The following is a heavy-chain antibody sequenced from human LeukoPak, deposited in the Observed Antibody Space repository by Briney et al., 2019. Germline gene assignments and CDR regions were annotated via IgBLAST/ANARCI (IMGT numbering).Heavy chain of an antibody. Sequence: GGSLRLSCAASGFTFSSYWMHWVRQAPGEGLVWVSRLKSDVSSRSYADSVKGRFTISRDNAKNTLYLQTNSLRAEDTAVYYCARGGSYPFDYWGQGTLVTVSS. V-gene: IGHV3-74*01. CDR1: GFTFSSYW. J-gene: IGHJ4*02. D-gene: IGHD1-26*01. CDR2: LKSDVSSR. CDR3: ARGGSYPFDY.